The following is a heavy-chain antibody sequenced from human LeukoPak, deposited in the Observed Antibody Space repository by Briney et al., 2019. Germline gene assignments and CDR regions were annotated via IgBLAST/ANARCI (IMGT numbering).Heavy chain of an antibody. CDR1: GFTFSSIA. V-gene: IGHV3-23*01. D-gene: IGHD2-21*01. CDR2: IGSNGADT. Sequence: GGSLRLSCAASGFTFSSIAMTWVRQAPGKGLQWVSAIGSNGADTYYADSVKGRFTISRDNSKNTLYLQMNSLRAEDTAVYFCGEGGGGHYDYWGQGTLVTVSS. CDR3: GEGGGGHYDY. J-gene: IGHJ4*02.